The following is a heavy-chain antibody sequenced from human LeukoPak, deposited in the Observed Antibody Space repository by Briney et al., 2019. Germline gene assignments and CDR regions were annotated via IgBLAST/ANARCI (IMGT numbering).Heavy chain of an antibody. CDR2: INPNSGGT. CDR1: GYTFTSYG. Sequence: ASVKVSCKASGYTFTSYGISWVRQAPGQGLEWMGRINPNSGGTNYAQKFQGRVTMTRDTSISTAYMELSRLRSDDTAVYYCARVKVEWELLITFDIWGQGTMVTVSS. V-gene: IGHV1-2*06. D-gene: IGHD1-26*01. CDR3: ARVKVEWELLITFDI. J-gene: IGHJ3*02.